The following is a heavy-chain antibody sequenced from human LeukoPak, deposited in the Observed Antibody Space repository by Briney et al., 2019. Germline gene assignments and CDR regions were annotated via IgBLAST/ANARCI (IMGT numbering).Heavy chain of an antibody. D-gene: IGHD1-26*01. CDR2: IYYTGST. CDR3: ARDMKDILGAGNWYFDL. CDR1: GGSISSYY. Sequence: PSETLSLTCTVSGGSISSYYWSWIRQPPGKGLEWIGYIYYTGSTNYNPSLKSRVTISVDTSKNQFSLKLSSVTAADTAVYYCARDMKDILGAGNWYFDLWGRGTLVTVSS. V-gene: IGHV4-59*01. J-gene: IGHJ2*01.